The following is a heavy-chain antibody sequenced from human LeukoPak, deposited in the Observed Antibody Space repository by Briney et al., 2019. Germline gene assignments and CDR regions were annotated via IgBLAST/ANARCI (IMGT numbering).Heavy chain of an antibody. CDR3: ARGLPLVFDY. CDR1: GFTVSSNY. V-gene: IGHV3-66*01. CDR2: IYSDGST. Sequence: GGSLRLSCAASGFTVSSNYLSWVRQAPGKGLEWVSVIYSDGSTYYADSVKGRFTISRDNSKNTLYLQMNSLRAEDTAVYYCARGLPLVFDYWGQGTLVTVSS. J-gene: IGHJ4*02.